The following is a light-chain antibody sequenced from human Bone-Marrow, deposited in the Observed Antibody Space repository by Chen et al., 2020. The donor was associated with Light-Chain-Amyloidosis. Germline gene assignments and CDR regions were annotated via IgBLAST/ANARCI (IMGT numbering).Light chain of an antibody. V-gene: IGKV3-20*01. CDR2: CSS. CDR1: QTISSHY. Sequence: EIVLPQSPGTQSMSPWAGANLTGRAIQTISSHYVTGYQQKSCQAPRLLIYCSSIRATGTPDRFTGSGSGTDFTLTINRLVPEDFAMYYCQQYGTSPLTFGGGTKVEIK. CDR3: QQYGTSPLT. J-gene: IGKJ4*01.